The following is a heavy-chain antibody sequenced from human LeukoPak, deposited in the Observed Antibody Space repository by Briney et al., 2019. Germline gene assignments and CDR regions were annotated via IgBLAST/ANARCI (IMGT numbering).Heavy chain of an antibody. CDR3: AREPPSAYYFGY. CDR2: ISPNSGGT. Sequence: ASVKVSCKASGYTFTGYYMHWVRQAPGQGLEWMGWISPNSGGTNYAQKFQGRVTMTRDTSISTAYMELSSLRSEDTAVYFCAREPPSAYYFGYWGQGTLVTVSS. J-gene: IGHJ4*02. CDR1: GYTFTGYY. V-gene: IGHV1-2*02.